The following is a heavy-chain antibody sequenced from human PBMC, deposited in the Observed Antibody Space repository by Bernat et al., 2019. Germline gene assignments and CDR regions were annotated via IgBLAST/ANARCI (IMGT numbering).Heavy chain of an antibody. CDR2: INHSGST. CDR1: GGSFSGYY. D-gene: IGHD2-2*01. CDR3: ARGLRPLGYCSSTSCYGLGDV. V-gene: IGHV4-34*01. J-gene: IGHJ6*02. Sequence: QVQLQQWGAGLLKPSETLSLTCAVYGGSFSGYYWSWIRQPPGKGLEWIGEINHSGSTNYNPSLKSRVTISVDTSKNQFSLKLSSVTAAETAVYYCARGLRPLGYCSSTSCYGLGDVWGQGTTVTVSS.